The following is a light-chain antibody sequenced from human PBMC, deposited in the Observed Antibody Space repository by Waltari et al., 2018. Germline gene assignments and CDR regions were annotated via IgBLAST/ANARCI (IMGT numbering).Light chain of an antibody. CDR1: QSISSY. CDR2: AAS. Sequence: DIQMTQSPSSLSASVGDRVTITCRASQSISSYLNWYKQKPGKAPKHLIYAASSLQSGVPSRFSGSGSGTDFTLTISSLQPEDFATYYGQQSYSTPNTFGGGTKVEIK. V-gene: IGKV1-39*01. CDR3: QQSYSTPNT. J-gene: IGKJ4*01.